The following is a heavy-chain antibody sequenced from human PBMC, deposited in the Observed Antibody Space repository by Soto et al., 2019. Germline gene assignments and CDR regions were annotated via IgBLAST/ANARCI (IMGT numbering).Heavy chain of an antibody. D-gene: IGHD3-16*01. J-gene: IGHJ6*02. CDR2: ISGSGGST. CDR1: GFTFSSYA. V-gene: IGHV3-23*01. Sequence: GGSLRLSCAASGFTFSSYAMSWVRQAPGKGLERVSAISGSGGSTYYADPVKGRFTISRDNSKNTLYLQMNSLRAEDTAVYYCAKLGGLTHYYYGMDVWGQGTTVTVSS. CDR3: AKLGGLTHYYYGMDV.